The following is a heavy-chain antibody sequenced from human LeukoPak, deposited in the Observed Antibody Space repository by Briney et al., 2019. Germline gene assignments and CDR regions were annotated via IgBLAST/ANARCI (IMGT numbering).Heavy chain of an antibody. V-gene: IGHV4-59*01. Sequence: SETLSLTCTVSGASFTDYYWSWIRQSPGKGLEWISYIHHSGNSDYNPSLRSRVTTSLDTSKNQFSLNLISVTAADTAVYYCTRGHWGLQSWSQGTLVTVPS. CDR1: GASFTDYY. CDR3: TRGHWGLQS. J-gene: IGHJ5*02. CDR2: IHHSGNS. D-gene: IGHD7-27*01.